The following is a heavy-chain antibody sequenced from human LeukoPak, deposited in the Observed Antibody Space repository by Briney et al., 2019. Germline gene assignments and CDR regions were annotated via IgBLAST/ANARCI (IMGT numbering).Heavy chain of an antibody. CDR1: GGSFSGYY. CDR2: INHSGST. V-gene: IGHV4-34*01. J-gene: IGHJ1*01. D-gene: IGHD3-22*01. CDR3: ARARGDYYDSSGYPRADSKPRYFQH. Sequence: SETLSLTCAVYGGSFSGYYWSWIRQPPGKGLEWIGEINHSGSTNYNPSLKSRVTISVDTSKNQFSLKLSSVTAADTAVYYCARARGDYYDSSGYPRADSKPRYFQHWGQGTLVTVSS.